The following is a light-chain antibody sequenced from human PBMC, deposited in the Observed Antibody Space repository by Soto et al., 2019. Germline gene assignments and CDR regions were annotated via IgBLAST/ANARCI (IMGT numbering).Light chain of an antibody. J-gene: IGKJ2*01. CDR1: QSVSSNS. Sequence: EIVLTQSPGTLSLSPGERATVSCRASQSVSSNSLAWYQQKPGQPPRLLIFGASSRATGIPDRFSGSGSGTDFTLTISRLEPEDFAVYYCQQCSGSPYTFGQGTKLEIK. V-gene: IGKV3-20*01. CDR3: QQCSGSPYT. CDR2: GAS.